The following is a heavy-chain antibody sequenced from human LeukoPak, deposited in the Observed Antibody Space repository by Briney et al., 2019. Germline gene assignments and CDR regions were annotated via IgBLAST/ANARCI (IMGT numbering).Heavy chain of an antibody. CDR3: AGDADTINWFFF. CDR2: ISYSGST. Sequence: SETLSLTCTASSDSFSRRTSYWGWLRQPPGKGLEWIGSISYSGSTSYNPSLKSRVTISVDTSKSQFSLKLTSVTAADTAVYYCAGDADTINWFFFWGQGTLVTVSS. V-gene: IGHV4-39*07. D-gene: IGHD2-2*01. J-gene: IGHJ5*01. CDR1: SDSFSRRTSY.